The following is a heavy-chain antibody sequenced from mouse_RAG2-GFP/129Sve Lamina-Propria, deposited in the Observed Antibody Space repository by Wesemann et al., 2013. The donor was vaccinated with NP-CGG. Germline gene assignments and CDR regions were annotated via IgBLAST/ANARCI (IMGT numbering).Heavy chain of an antibody. CDR1: GYTFTSYW. J-gene: IGHJ2*01. Sequence: QVQLQQPGAELVKPGASVKLSCKASGYTFTSYWMHWVKQRPGQGLEWIGMIHPNSGSTNYNEKFKSKATLTVDKSSSTAYMQLSSLTSEDSAVYYCARTLTVVAPFDYWGQGTTLTVSS. V-gene: IGHV1-64*01. D-gene: IGHD1-1*01. CDR2: IHPNSGST. CDR3: ARTLTVVAPFDY.